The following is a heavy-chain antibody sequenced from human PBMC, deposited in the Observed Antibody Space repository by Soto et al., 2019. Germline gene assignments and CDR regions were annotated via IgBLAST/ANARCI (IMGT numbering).Heavy chain of an antibody. CDR3: ARDPTYVRDAYYLH. Sequence: EVQLVESGGGLVQPGGSLRLSCTASGFSFLNYWMTWVRQAPGKGLEWVANIKQDGSDKYYVDSVKGRFTISRDNAKNSLYLQMDSLRDEDTAVYYCARDPTYVRDAYYLHWGQGTLVTVSS. CDR1: GFSFLNYW. D-gene: IGHD3-10*02. V-gene: IGHV3-7*01. CDR2: IKQDGSDK. J-gene: IGHJ4*02.